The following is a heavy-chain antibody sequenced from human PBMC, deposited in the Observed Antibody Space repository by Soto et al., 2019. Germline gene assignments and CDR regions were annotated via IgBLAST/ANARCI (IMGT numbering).Heavy chain of an antibody. D-gene: IGHD5-12*01. V-gene: IGHV4-34*01. J-gene: IGHJ4*02. CDR1: GGSFSGYY. Sequence: SETLSLTCAVYGGSFSGYYWSWIRQPPGKGLEWIGEINHSGSTNYNPSLKSRVTISVDTSKNQFSLKLSSVTAADTAVYYCARGSDYDLHYWGQGTLVTVSS. CDR2: INHSGST. CDR3: ARGSDYDLHY.